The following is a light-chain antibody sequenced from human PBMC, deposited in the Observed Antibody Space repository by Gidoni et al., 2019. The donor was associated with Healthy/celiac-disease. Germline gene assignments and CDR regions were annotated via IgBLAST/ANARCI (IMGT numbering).Light chain of an antibody. Sequence: DIQMTQSPSTLSASVGDRVIIPCRASQSISSWLAWYQQKPWKAPKLLIYKASSLESGVPSSFSGSGSGTEFTLTISSLQPDDFATYYCQQYNSYPLTFGGGTKVEIK. CDR1: QSISSW. CDR3: QQYNSYPLT. V-gene: IGKV1-5*03. CDR2: KAS. J-gene: IGKJ4*01.